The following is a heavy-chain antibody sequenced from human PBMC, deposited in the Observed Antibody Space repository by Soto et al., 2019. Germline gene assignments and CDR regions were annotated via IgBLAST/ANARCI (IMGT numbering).Heavy chain of an antibody. D-gene: IGHD6-19*01. CDR1: GITFSNVW. Sequence: PGGSLRLSCAASGITFSNVWMSWVRQAPGKGLEWLGRIKKKTDGGTADYAAPVKGRFTISRDDSKDTLYLQMTNLKTEDTAVYYCRTQWLDWGQGTLVTVSS. V-gene: IGHV3-15*01. CDR2: IKKKTDGGTA. CDR3: RTQWLD. J-gene: IGHJ4*02.